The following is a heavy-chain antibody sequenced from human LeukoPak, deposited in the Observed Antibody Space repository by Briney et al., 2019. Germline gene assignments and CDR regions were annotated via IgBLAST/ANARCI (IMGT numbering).Heavy chain of an antibody. CDR3: AAVAYCSSTSCPSMPAFDI. J-gene: IGHJ3*02. CDR1: GGSISSYY. CDR2: IYTSGST. Sequence: PSETLSLTCTVSGGSISSYYWSWIRQPAGKGLEWIGRIYTSGSTNYNPSLKSRVTMSVDTSKNQFSLKLSSVTAADTAVYYCAAVAYCSSTSCPSMPAFDIWGQGTMVTVSS. D-gene: IGHD2-2*01. V-gene: IGHV4-4*07.